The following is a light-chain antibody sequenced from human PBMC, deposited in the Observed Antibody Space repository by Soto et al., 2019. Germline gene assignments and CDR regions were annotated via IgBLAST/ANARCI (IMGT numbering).Light chain of an antibody. Sequence: EIVLTQSPGTLSLSPGERATLSCRASQSVSSRFLAWYQQKPGQAPKVLIYGASTRATGIPDRFSGSGSGTDLTLTISRLEPEDFAVYYCQQYESSRTFGQGTKVEMK. CDR1: QSVSSRF. CDR2: GAS. J-gene: IGKJ1*01. CDR3: QQYESSRT. V-gene: IGKV3-20*01.